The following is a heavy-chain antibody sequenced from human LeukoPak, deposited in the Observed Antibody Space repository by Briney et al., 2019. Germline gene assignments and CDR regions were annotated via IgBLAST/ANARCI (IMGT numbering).Heavy chain of an antibody. V-gene: IGHV3-23*01. D-gene: IGHD1-26*01. Sequence: PGGSLRLSCAASGFTFSSYAMSWVRQAPGKGLEWVSGISGSGSGGSTNYADSVKGRFTISRHNSMNTLYLQMNSLRVEDTAVYYCARSGGSYWYWGQGTLVTVSS. CDR1: GFTFSSYA. J-gene: IGHJ4*02. CDR2: ISGSGSGGST. CDR3: ARSGGSYWY.